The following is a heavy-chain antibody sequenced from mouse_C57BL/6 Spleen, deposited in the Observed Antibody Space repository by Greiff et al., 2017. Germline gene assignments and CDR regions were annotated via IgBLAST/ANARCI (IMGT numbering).Heavy chain of an antibody. CDR1: GYTFTSYW. CDR2: IDPSDSYT. CDR3: ARGGELAAWFAY. Sequence: VQLQQPGAELVMPGASVKLSCKASGYTFTSYWMHWVKQRPGQGLEWIGEIDPSDSYTNYNQKFKGKSTLTVDKSSSTAYMQLSSLTSEDSAVYYCARGGELAAWFAYRGQGTLVTVSA. D-gene: IGHD4-1*01. V-gene: IGHV1-69*01. J-gene: IGHJ3*01.